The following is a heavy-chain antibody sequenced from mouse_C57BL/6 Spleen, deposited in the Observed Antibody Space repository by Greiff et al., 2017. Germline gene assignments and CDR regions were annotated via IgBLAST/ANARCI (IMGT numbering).Heavy chain of an antibody. J-gene: IGHJ3*01. Sequence: EVKLMGSGGGLVKPGGSLKLSCAASGFTFSDYGMHWVRQAPEKGLEWVAYISSGSSTIYYADTVKGRFTISRDNAKNTLFLQMTSLRSEDTAMYYCARDALYDYDEGFAYWGQGTLVTVSA. V-gene: IGHV5-17*01. D-gene: IGHD2-4*01. CDR1: GFTFSDYG. CDR2: ISSGSSTI. CDR3: ARDALYDYDEGFAY.